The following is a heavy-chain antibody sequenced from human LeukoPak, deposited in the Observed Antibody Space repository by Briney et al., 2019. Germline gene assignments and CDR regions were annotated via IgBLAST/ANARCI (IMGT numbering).Heavy chain of an antibody. J-gene: IGHJ4*02. V-gene: IGHV3-23*01. D-gene: IGHD6-13*01. CDR3: AKPLSAASGTDFDY. Sequence: GGSLRLSCAASGFTFSSYPMSWVRQAPGKGLEWVSGISGSGTTTYYADSVKGRFTISRDNSKNTLYLQMNSLRAEDTAVYYCAKPLSAASGTDFDYWGQGTLVTVSS. CDR1: GFTFSSYP. CDR2: ISGSGTTT.